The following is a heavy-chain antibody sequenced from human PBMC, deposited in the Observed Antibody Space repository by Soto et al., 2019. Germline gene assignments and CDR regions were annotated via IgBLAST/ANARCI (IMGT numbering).Heavy chain of an antibody. D-gene: IGHD2-2*02. Sequence: QVQLQESGPGLVKPSETLSLTCTVSGGSVSSGSYYWSWIRQPPGKGLEWIGYIYYSGSTNYNPSLKSRVTISVDTSKNQFSLKLSSVTAADTAVYYCARGPEARYQLLYVAWGQGTLVTVSS. V-gene: IGHV4-61*01. CDR3: ARGPEARYQLLYVA. CDR1: GGSVSSGSYY. J-gene: IGHJ5*02. CDR2: IYYSGST.